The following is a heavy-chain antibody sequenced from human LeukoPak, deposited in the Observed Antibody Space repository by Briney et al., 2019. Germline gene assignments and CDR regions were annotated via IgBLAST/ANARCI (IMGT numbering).Heavy chain of an antibody. V-gene: IGHV2-5*01. CDR1: GFSLSSSGVG. D-gene: IGHD3-22*01. CDR2: IYWNDDK. J-gene: IGHJ4*02. Sequence: SGPTLVNPTQTLMLTCTFSGFSLSSSGVGVGWIRQPPGKALEWLALIYWNDDKRYSPSLKSRLTITKDTSKNQVVLTMTNMDPVDTATYYCAQRFRYYFDSSAYYPSSFDYWGQGTLVTVSS. CDR3: AQRFRYYFDSSAYYPSSFDY.